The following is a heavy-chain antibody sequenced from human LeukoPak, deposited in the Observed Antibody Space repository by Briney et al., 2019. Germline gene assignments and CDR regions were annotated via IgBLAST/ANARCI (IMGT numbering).Heavy chain of an antibody. CDR1: GGTFSSYA. CDR3: ASSVVVTAHTQLDY. D-gene: IGHD2-21*02. V-gene: IGHV1-2*02. CDR2: INPNSGGT. J-gene: IGHJ4*02. Sequence: ASVKVSCKASGGTFSSYAISWVRQAPGQGLEWMGWINPNSGGTNYAQKFQGRVTMTRDTSISTAYMELSRLRSDDTAVYYCASSVVVTAHTQLDYWGQGTLVTVSS.